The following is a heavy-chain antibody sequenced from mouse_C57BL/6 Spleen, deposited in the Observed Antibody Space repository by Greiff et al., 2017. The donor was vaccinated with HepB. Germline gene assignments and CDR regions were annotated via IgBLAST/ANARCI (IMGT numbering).Heavy chain of an antibody. J-gene: IGHJ3*01. V-gene: IGHV2-6-1*01. CDR2: IWRDGST. CDR3: ARQGYGNYGAWFAY. CDR1: GFSLTSYG. D-gene: IGHD2-10*02. Sequence: VQLVESGPGLVAPSQSLSITCTVSGFSLTSYGVHWVRQPPGKGLEWLVVIWRDGSTTYNSALKSRLSISKDNSKSQVFLKMNSLQTDDTAMYYCARQGYGNYGAWFAYWGQGTLVTVSA.